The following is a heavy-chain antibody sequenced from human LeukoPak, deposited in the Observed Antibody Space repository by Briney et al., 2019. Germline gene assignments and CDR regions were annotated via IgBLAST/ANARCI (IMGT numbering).Heavy chain of an antibody. CDR3: AKGTDFWSGSPYGMDV. D-gene: IGHD3-3*01. J-gene: IGHJ6*02. V-gene: IGHV3-53*01. CDR1: GFTVSNKY. Sequence: GGSLRLSCVASGFTVSNKYISWVRQAPGKGLEWVSVIYTDGSTNHADSVKGRFTISRDNSENTLYLQMNSLRAEDTAVYYCAKGTDFWSGSPYGMDVWGQGTTVTVSS. CDR2: IYTDGST.